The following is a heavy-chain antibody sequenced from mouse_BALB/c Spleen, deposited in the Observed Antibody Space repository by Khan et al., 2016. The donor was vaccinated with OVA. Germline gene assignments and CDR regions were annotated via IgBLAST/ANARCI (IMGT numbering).Heavy chain of an antibody. CDR2: ISYSGNT. D-gene: IGHD2-4*01. CDR3: ARKDYYDYDPFPY. V-gene: IGHV3-2*02. CDR1: GYSITSEFA. Sequence: EVQLQESGPGLVKPSQSLSLTCTVTGYSITSEFAWNWIRQFPGNKLDWMGYISYSGNTRYNPSLKSLISITRDPSRNQFFLQLNSVTTEDTATYYCARKDYYDYDPFPYWGQGTLVTVSA. J-gene: IGHJ3*01.